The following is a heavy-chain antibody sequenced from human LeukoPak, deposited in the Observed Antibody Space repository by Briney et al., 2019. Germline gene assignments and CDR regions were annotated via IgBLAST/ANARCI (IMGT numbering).Heavy chain of an antibody. J-gene: IGHJ5*02. V-gene: IGHV1-2*02. CDR3: PRGDQHGFDP. D-gene: IGHD2-2*01. CDR1: VYTFTAYY. CDR2: INPTSGGT. Sequence: ASVTVSCKASVYTFTAYYIEWVRQAPGQGLEWMGWINPTSGGTNYAQKFQGRVTMTRDTSISTASMELSRLTSDDTAVYYCPRGDQHGFDPWGQGTLVTVSS.